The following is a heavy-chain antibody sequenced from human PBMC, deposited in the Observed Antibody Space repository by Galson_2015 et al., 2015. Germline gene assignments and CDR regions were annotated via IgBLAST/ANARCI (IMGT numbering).Heavy chain of an antibody. D-gene: IGHD3-16*02. CDR3: ARDHLSEGNDYVWGSYRLLDAFDI. J-gene: IGHJ3*02. Sequence: SLRLSCAASGFTFSSYSMNWVRQAPGKGLEWVSSISSSSSYIYYADSVKGRFTISRDNSKNTLYLQMNSLRAEDTAVYYYARDHLSEGNDYVWGSYRLLDAFDIWGQGTMVTVSS. V-gene: IGHV3-21*01. CDR1: GFTFSSYS. CDR2: ISSSSSYI.